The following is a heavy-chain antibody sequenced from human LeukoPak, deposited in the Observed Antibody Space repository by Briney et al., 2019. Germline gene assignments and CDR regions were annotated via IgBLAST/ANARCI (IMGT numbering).Heavy chain of an antibody. J-gene: IGHJ6*02. CDR3: ASALDWGLFYGMDV. CDR1: GFTFSSYA. D-gene: IGHD3/OR15-3a*01. Sequence: GRSLRLSCAASGFTFSSYAMHWVRQAPGKGLEWVAVISYDGSNKYYADSVKGRFTISRDNSKNTLYLQVNSLRAEDTAVYYCASALDWGLFYGMDVWGQGTTVTVSS. V-gene: IGHV3-30-3*01. CDR2: ISYDGSNK.